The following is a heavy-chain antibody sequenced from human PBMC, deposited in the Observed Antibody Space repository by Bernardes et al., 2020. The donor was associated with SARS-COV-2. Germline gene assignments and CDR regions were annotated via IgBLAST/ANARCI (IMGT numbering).Heavy chain of an antibody. V-gene: IGHV3-21*01. CDR1: GFTFRSHS. J-gene: IGHJ4*02. D-gene: IGHD3-10*01. CDR3: TKDPGYGLGVSYEDY. Sequence: GGSLRLSCAVSGFTFRSHSMNWVRQAPGKGLEWVLSISSSTSYINYADSVKGRFTISRDNAKNSLYLQMNSLRAEDTAVYHCTKDPGYGLGVSYEDYWGQGTLVTVSS. CDR2: ISSSTSYI.